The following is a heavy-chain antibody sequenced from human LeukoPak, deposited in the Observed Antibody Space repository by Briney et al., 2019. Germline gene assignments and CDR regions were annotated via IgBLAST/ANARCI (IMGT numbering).Heavy chain of an antibody. CDR1: GFTFSSYW. CDR3: APYYYGSGTSLGY. V-gene: IGHV3-7*01. Sequence: GGSLRLSCAASGFTFSSYWMSWVRQAPGKGLGWVANIKQDGSEKYYVDSVKGRFTISRDNAKNSVYLQMNSLRVEDTAVYYCAPYYYGSGTSLGYWGQGTLVTVSS. D-gene: IGHD3-10*01. CDR2: IKQDGSEK. J-gene: IGHJ4*02.